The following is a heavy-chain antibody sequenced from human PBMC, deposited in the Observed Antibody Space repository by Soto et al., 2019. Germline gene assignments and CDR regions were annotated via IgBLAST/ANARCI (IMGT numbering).Heavy chain of an antibody. CDR3: AQGRSDYYYHGVDV. V-gene: IGHV3-23*01. CDR1: GFTFSSCA. D-gene: IGHD1-26*01. CDR2: IIDSGGST. Sequence: EVQLLESGGGLVQPGGSLRLSCAASGFTFSSCAMGWVRQAPGKGLEWVSDIIDSGGSTYYADSVKGRCTTSRDNSKSTLYLQMNSLRAEDTDLYYCAQGRSDYYYHGVDVCVQGTTVTVSS. J-gene: IGHJ6*02.